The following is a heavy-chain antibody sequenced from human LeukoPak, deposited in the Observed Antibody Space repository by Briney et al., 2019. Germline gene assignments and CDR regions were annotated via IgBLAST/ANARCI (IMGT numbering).Heavy chain of an antibody. J-gene: IGHJ3*01. CDR1: GGSISTSNYY. Sequence: PSETLSLTCTVSGGSISTSNYYWGWIRQPPGKGLEWIGNIFYSGSTYYSPSLRSRVTISLDTSRNQFSLKLSSVTAADTAVYYCARGKWELPLWGQGTMVTVSS. D-gene: IGHD1-26*01. V-gene: IGHV4-39*07. CDR3: ARGKWELPL. CDR2: IFYSGST.